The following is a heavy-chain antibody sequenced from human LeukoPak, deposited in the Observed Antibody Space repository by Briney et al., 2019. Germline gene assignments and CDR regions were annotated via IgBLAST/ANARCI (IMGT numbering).Heavy chain of an antibody. CDR1: GGSISSYY. V-gene: IGHV4-4*07. CDR3: ARDRSLRHYDFWGASNWFDP. D-gene: IGHD3-3*01. CDR2: IYTSGST. Sequence: SETLSLTCTVSGGSISSYYWSWIRQPAGKGLEWIGRIYTSGSTNYNPSLKSRVTMSVDTSKNQFSLKLSSVTAADTAVYYCARDRSLRHYDFWGASNWFDPWGQGTLVTVSS. J-gene: IGHJ5*02.